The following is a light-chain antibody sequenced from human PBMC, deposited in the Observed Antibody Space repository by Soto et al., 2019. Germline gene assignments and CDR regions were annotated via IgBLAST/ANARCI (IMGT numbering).Light chain of an antibody. Sequence: DIQMTQSPSTLSGSVGDRVTITCRASQTISSWLAWYQQKPGKAPKLLIYKASTLKSGVPSRFSGSGSGTEFPLPISSLQPDDFATYYCQHYNSYSEAFGQGTKVELK. CDR3: QHYNSYSEA. V-gene: IGKV1-5*03. J-gene: IGKJ1*01. CDR1: QTISSW. CDR2: KAS.